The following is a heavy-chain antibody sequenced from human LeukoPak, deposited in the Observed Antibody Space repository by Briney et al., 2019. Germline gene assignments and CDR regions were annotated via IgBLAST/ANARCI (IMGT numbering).Heavy chain of an antibody. D-gene: IGHD6-13*01. CDR2: IRWNSGSI. CDR1: GFTFDDYS. V-gene: IGHV3-9*01. J-gene: IGHJ5*02. Sequence: GGSLTLSCAASGFTFDDYSMHWVRQAPGKGLEWVVGIRWNSGSIGYADSVKGRFTISRDNAKNSLYLQMNSLRAEDTALYYCAKGRSSWSLNWFDPWGQGTLVTVSS. CDR3: AKGRSSWSLNWFDP.